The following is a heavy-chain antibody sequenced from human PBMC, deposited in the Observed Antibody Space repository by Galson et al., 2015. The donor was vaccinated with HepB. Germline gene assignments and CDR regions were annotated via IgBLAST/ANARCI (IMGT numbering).Heavy chain of an antibody. V-gene: IGHV3-33*01. D-gene: IGHD1-7*01. CDR3: ARDDGGRNSSKQRYYYGLDV. Sequence: SLRLSCAASGFTFSSYGVHWVRQAPGKGLEWVAVIWFDGSNKNYADSVMGRFTISRDNSKNTLYLQMNSLRAEDTAVYYRARDDGGRNSSKQRYYYGLDVWGQGTTVTVSS. CDR1: GFTFSSYG. CDR2: IWFDGSNK. J-gene: IGHJ6*02.